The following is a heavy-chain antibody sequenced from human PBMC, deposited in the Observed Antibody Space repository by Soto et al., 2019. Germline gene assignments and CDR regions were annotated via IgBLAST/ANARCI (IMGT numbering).Heavy chain of an antibody. CDR1: GYSFTSYW. Sequence: PGESLKISCKGSGYSFTSYWISWVRQMPVKGLEWMGRIDPSDSYTNYSPSFQGHVTISADKSISTAYLQWSSLKASDTAMYYCAIHRIGDYHYDGMDVWGQGTTVTVSS. V-gene: IGHV5-10-1*01. CDR3: AIHRIGDYHYDGMDV. J-gene: IGHJ6*02. D-gene: IGHD2-15*01. CDR2: IDPSDSYT.